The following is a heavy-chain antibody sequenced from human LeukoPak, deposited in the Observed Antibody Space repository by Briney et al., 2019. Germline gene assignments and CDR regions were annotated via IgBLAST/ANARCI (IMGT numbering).Heavy chain of an antibody. D-gene: IGHD2-8*01. CDR1: TFTFSDYW. Sequence: GGSLRLSCAASTFTFSDYWMHWVRQAPGKGPVWVSRINSDGSGTRYADSVKGRFTISRDNAKNTLYLQMNSLTAEDTAAYYCARDLMVGSPFDSWGQGTLVTVSS. J-gene: IGHJ4*02. V-gene: IGHV3-74*01. CDR3: ARDLMVGSPFDS. CDR2: INSDGSGT.